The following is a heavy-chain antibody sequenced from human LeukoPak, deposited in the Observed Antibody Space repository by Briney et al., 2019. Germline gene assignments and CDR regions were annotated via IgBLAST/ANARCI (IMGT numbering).Heavy chain of an antibody. J-gene: IGHJ4*02. V-gene: IGHV1-24*01. Sequence: ASVKVSCKVSGYTLTELSMHWVRQAPGKGLEWMGGFDPEDGETIYAQKFQGRVTMTEDTSTDTAYMELSSLRSEDTAVYYCATGGSLNYYDSSRDYWGQGTLVTVSS. CDR2: FDPEDGET. CDR1: GYTLTELS. CDR3: ATGGSLNYYDSSRDY. D-gene: IGHD3-22*01.